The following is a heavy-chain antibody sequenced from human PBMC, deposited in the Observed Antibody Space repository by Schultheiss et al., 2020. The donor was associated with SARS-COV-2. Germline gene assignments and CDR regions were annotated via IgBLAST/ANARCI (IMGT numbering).Heavy chain of an antibody. V-gene: IGHV3-30*04. J-gene: IGHJ4*02. CDR1: GFTFSSYA. CDR2: ISYDGSNK. D-gene: IGHD5-12*01. Sequence: GGSLRLSCAASGFTFSSYAMHWVRQAPGKGLEWVAVISYDGSNKYYADSVKGRFTISRDNSKNTLYLQMNSLRAEDTAVYYCASMWLRLRGNVIPIDYWGQGTLVTVSS. CDR3: ASMWLRLRGNVIPIDY.